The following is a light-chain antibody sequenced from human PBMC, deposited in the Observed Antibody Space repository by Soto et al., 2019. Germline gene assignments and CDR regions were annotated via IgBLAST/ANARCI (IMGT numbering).Light chain of an antibody. Sequence: QSALTQPASVSGSPGQSITISCTGTSSDVGGYNYVSWYQQHPGKAPKLMIYDVSNRPSGVSNRFSGSKSGNTASLTISGLQAEDEGDYYCSSYTSSSTVFGTGTKLTVL. CDR3: SSYTSSSTV. J-gene: IGLJ1*01. CDR2: DVS. CDR1: SSDVGGYNY. V-gene: IGLV2-14*01.